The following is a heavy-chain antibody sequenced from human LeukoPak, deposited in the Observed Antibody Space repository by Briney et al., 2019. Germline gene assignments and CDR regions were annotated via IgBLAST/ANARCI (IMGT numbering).Heavy chain of an antibody. J-gene: IGHJ6*02. Sequence: ASVKVSCKASAYTFANYAISWLRQAPGQGLEWMGIINPSGGSTSYAQKFQGRVTMTRDTSTSTVYMELSSLRSVDTAVYYCATSSAARPDDYYYYYGMDVWGQGTTVTVSS. V-gene: IGHV1-46*01. D-gene: IGHD6-6*01. CDR2: INPSGGST. CDR1: AYTFANYA. CDR3: ATSSAARPDDYYYYYGMDV.